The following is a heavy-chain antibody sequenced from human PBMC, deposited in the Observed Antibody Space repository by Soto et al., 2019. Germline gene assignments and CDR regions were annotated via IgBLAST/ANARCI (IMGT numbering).Heavy chain of an antibody. CDR2: IYYSGST. CDR1: GGSISSGDYY. J-gene: IGHJ6*02. V-gene: IGHV4-30-4*01. CDR3: ARGDGQYQLLSGYYYYGMDV. Sequence: PSETLSLTCTVSGGSISSGDYYWSWIRQPPGKGLEWIGYIYYSGSTYYNPSLKSRVTISVDTSKNQFSLKLSSVTAADTAVYYCARGDGQYQLLSGYYYYGMDVWGQGTTVTVSS. D-gene: IGHD2-2*01.